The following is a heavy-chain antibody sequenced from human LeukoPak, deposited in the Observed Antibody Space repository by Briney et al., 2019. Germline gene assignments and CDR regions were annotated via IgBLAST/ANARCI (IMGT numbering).Heavy chain of an antibody. CDR1: GFTVSSNY. V-gene: IGHV3-53*01. J-gene: IGHJ5*02. CDR3: ATFCSGGDCYSFAP. CDR2: IYSGGST. Sequence: GGSLRLSCAASGFTVSSNYMSWVRQAPGKGLEWVSVIYSGGSTYYADSVKGRFTISRDNSKDTLFLQMDSLRVEDTAAYYCATFCSGGDCYSFAPWGQGTLVTVSS. D-gene: IGHD2-15*01.